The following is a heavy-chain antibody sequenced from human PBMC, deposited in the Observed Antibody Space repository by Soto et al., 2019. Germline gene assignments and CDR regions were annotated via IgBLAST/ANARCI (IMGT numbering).Heavy chain of an antibody. V-gene: IGHV6-1*01. CDR2: TYYRSKWYY. CDR3: ARGYTVTTGFDY. D-gene: IGHD4-17*01. CDR1: GDSVSSDSAA. J-gene: IGHJ4*02. Sequence: SQTLSLTCAISGDSVSSDSAAWNWIGQSPSRGLEWLGRTYYRSKWYYSYAVSLKSRMTINPDTSENQFSLQLNSVTPDDTAVYYCARGYTVTTGFDYWGQGTLVTVSS.